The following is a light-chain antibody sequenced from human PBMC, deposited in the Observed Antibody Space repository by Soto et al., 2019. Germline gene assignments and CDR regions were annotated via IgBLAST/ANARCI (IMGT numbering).Light chain of an antibody. V-gene: IGLV2-14*03. CDR3: RSYTSSSTPYV. J-gene: IGLJ1*01. CDR2: DVS. CDR1: SSDVGGYDY. Sequence: QSALTQPASVSGSPGQSITISCTGSSSDVGGYDYVSWYQHHPGKAPKLMIHDVSNRPSGVSNRFSGSKSGNTASLTISGLQAEDEAEYYCRSYTSSSTPYVFGTGTKLTVL.